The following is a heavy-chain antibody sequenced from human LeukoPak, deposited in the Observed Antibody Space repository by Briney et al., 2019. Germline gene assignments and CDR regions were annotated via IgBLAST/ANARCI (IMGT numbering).Heavy chain of an antibody. D-gene: IGHD2-21*01. CDR1: GFNFSDSR. CDR3: VRGDWYFES. V-gene: IGHV3-7*04. J-gene: IGHJ4*02. CDR2: VNRDGTEK. Sequence: GGSLRLSCATSGFNFSDSRMTWVRQAPGKGLQWVANVNRDGTEKHFLDSIEGRFTISRDNRKKSLYLQMNSLRPQDTAVYFCVRGDWYFESWGQGTLVTVSS.